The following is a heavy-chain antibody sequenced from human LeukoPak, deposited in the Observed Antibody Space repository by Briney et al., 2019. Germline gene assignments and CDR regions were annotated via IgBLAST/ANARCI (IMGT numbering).Heavy chain of an antibody. CDR1: GGSISSGSYY. J-gene: IGHJ6*03. CDR2: IYTSGST. V-gene: IGHV4-61*02. CDR3: ARVGYGGNSEVYYYYYMDV. D-gene: IGHD4-23*01. Sequence: SETLSLTCTVSGGSISSGSYYWSWIRQPAGKGLEWIGRIYTSGSTNYNPSLKSRVTISVDTSKNQFSLKLSSVTAADTAVYYCARVGYGGNSEVYYYYYMDVWGKGTTVTVSS.